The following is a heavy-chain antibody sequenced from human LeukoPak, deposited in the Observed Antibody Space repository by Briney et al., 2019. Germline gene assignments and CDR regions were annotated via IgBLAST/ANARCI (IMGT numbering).Heavy chain of an antibody. CDR3: TREVDTRSPY. D-gene: IGHD1-26*01. V-gene: IGHV3-49*04. J-gene: IGHJ4*02. Sequence: GGSLRLSCTTCGLTFGDSAMSWVRQAPGKGLEWLGFIRSAHYGGTTEYVASVRGRFTISIDDSKSIAYLQMNSLKTEDTAVYYCTREVDTRSPYWGQGTLVTVSS. CDR2: IRSAHYGGTT. CDR1: GLTFGDSA.